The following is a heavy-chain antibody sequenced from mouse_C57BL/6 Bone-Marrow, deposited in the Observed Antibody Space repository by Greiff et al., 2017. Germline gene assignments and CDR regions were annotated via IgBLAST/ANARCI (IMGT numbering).Heavy chain of an antibody. V-gene: IGHV1-69*01. Sequence: VQLQQPGAELVMPGASVKLSCKASGYTFTSYWMHWVKQRPGQGLEWIGEIDPSDSYTNYNQKFKGKSTLTVDKSSSTAYMQLSRLTSETSAVXDRARLGDGPPVCWYFDVWGTGTTVTVSS. CDR1: GYTFTSYW. D-gene: IGHD2-3*01. CDR2: IDPSDSYT. CDR3: ARLGDGPPVCWYFDV. J-gene: IGHJ1*03.